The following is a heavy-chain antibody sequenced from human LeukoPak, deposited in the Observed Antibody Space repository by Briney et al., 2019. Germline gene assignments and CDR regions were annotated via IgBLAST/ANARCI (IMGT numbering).Heavy chain of an antibody. CDR2: ISAYNGNT. J-gene: IGHJ4*02. CDR1: GYTFTSYG. D-gene: IGHD5-18*01. CDR3: ARDGVDTARSVDY. Sequence: ASVKVSCKASGYTFTSYGISWVRQAPGQGLEWMGWISAYNGNTNYAQKFQGRVTITADKSTSTAYMELSSLRSEDTAVYYCARDGVDTARSVDYWGQGTLVTVSS. V-gene: IGHV1-18*01.